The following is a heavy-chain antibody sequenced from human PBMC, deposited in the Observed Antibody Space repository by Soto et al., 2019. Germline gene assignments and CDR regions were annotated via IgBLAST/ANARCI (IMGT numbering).Heavy chain of an antibody. D-gene: IGHD1-1*01. J-gene: IGHJ4*02. V-gene: IGHV1-18*01. CDR2: ISAHNGNT. Sequence: QVHLVQSGAEVKKPGASVKVSCKGSGYAFTTYGITWVRQAPGQGLEWMAWISAHNGNTDYAQKLQGRVTVTRDTTTSTAYMKLRSLRSDDTAVYYCARGRYGDYWGQGALVTVSS. CDR3: ARGRYGDY. CDR1: GYAFTTYG.